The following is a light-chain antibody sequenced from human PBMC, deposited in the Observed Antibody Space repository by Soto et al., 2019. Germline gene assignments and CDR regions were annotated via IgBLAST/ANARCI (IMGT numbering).Light chain of an antibody. CDR2: GAS. Sequence: ERVMTQSPATLSVSPVERATLSCMASQSVSSNLAWYQQKPGQAPRLLIYGASTRATGIPARFSGSGSGTEFTLTISSLQSEDFAVYYCQQYNNRAWTFGQGTKVDIK. CDR1: QSVSSN. V-gene: IGKV3-15*01. J-gene: IGKJ1*01. CDR3: QQYNNRAWT.